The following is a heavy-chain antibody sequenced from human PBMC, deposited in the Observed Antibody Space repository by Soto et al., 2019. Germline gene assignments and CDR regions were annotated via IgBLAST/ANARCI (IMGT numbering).Heavy chain of an antibody. Sequence: QVQLVQSGAEVKKPGSSVKVSCKTSGGTFTNYNFHWVRQAPGQGLEWLGGVTPTYGSSNYAQRFQGRVNITADKSTRTAYMELSSLRSDDTAVYYCATGPRGWHPLEFFDYWGQGTLVIVSS. CDR3: ATGPRGWHPLEFFDY. CDR2: VTPTYGSS. J-gene: IGHJ4*02. V-gene: IGHV1-69*06. CDR1: GGTFTNYN.